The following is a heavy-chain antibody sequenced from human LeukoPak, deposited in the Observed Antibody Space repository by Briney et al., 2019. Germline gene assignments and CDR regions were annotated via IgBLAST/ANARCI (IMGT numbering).Heavy chain of an antibody. CDR1: GFTFSTYG. J-gene: IGHJ6*02. CDR3: ARGGRTTWHGMDV. Sequence: GGSLRLSCAASGFTFSTYGMHWVRQAPGKGLEWVAVIWYDGSNKNYADSVKGRFTISRDNSKNTLYLQMNSLRAEDTAVYYCARGGRTTWHGMDVWGQGTTVTVSS. D-gene: IGHD4-17*01. CDR2: IWYDGSNK. V-gene: IGHV3-33*01.